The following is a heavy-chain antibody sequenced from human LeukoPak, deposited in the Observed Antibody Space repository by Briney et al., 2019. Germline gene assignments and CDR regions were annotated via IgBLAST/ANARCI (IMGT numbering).Heavy chain of an antibody. D-gene: IGHD4-17*01. Sequence: GGSLRLSCAASGFTFSSYSMNWVRQAPGKGLEWVSSISSSSSYIYYADSVKGRFTISRDNAKNSLYLQMNSLRAEDTAVYYCASAPGDYRYYYYYVMDVWGQGTTVTVSS. J-gene: IGHJ6*02. CDR1: GFTFSSYS. CDR3: ASAPGDYRYYYYYVMDV. CDR2: ISSSSSYI. V-gene: IGHV3-21*01.